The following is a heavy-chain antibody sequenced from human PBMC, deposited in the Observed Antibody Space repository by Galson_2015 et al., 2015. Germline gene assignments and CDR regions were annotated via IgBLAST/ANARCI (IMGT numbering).Heavy chain of an antibody. J-gene: IGHJ5*02. V-gene: IGHV3-21*01. CDR1: GFTFSSYS. Sequence: SLRLSCAASGFTFSSYSMNWVRQAPGKGLEWVSSISSSSSYIHYADSVKGRFTISRDNAKNSLYLQMNSLRAEDTAVYYCARGGVCSSTSCYWQILEAWFDPWGQGTLVTVSS. CDR2: ISSSSSYI. CDR3: ARGGVCSSTSCYWQILEAWFDP. D-gene: IGHD2-2*01.